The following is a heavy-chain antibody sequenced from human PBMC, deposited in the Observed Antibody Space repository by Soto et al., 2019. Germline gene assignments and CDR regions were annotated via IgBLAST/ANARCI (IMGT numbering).Heavy chain of an antibody. V-gene: IGHV1-18*01. CDR1: GYTFTSYG. CDR2: ISAYNGNT. Sequence: ASVKVSCKASGYTFTSYGISWVRQAPGQGLEWMGWISAYNGNTNYAQKLQGRVTMTTDTSTSTAYMELRSLRSDDTAVYYCARVISHYYDSSGYLGPPWAFDIWGQGTMVTVSS. CDR3: ARVISHYYDSSGYLGPPWAFDI. J-gene: IGHJ3*02. D-gene: IGHD3-22*01.